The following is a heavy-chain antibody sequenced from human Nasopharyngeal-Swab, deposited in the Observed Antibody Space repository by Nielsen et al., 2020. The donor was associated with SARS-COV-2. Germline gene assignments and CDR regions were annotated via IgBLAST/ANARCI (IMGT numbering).Heavy chain of an antibody. D-gene: IGHD3-22*01. CDR3: ASHGGGDYYDSRRYYNYVMDV. CDR1: GGTFSSYA. J-gene: IGHJ6*02. Sequence: SVKVSCKASGGTFSSYAISWVRQAPGQGLEWMGRIIPIFGIANYAQKLQGRVTITADKSTSTAYMELSSLSSEDAAVYYCASHGGGDYYDSRRYYNYVMDVWGQGTTVTVSS. V-gene: IGHV1-69*04. CDR2: IIPIFGIA.